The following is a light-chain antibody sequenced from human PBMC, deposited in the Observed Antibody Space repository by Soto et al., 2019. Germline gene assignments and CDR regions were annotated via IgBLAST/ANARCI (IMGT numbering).Light chain of an antibody. V-gene: IGKV1-5*03. J-gene: IGKJ1*01. CDR1: QNINDL. CDR2: KAS. Sequence: DIQVTQSPSTLSASVGDRVTINCRASQNINDLLAWYQQKSGKAPKVLIYKASSLESGVPSRFSGSGSGTEFTLTISSLQTEDFATYYCQQYGANSPWTFGKWTKVDIK. CDR3: QQYGANSPWT.